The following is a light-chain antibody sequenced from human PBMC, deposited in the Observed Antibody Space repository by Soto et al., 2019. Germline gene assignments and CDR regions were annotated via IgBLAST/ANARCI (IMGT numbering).Light chain of an antibody. J-gene: IGKJ1*01. Sequence: DIQMTQSPSTLSASVGDRVTITCRASQTISNYVTWYQQRPGKAPKLLTYRSSILQNGVPSRFSGSGSGTEFTLTISSLQPDDFATYYCQQYYIYATFGQGTRVEI. V-gene: IGKV1-5*03. CDR3: QQYYIYAT. CDR1: QTISNY. CDR2: RSS.